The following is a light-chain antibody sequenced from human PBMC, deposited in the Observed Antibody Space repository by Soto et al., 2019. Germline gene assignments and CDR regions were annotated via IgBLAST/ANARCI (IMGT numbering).Light chain of an antibody. J-gene: IGKJ4*01. V-gene: IGKV1-17*02. CDR2: AAS. CDR3: LQHNSYPLT. CDR1: QGIRND. Sequence: DVPMTPSTTPLSASVGDRVTIPCRASQGIRNDLGWYQQKPGNAPKRLIYAASSLQSWVPSRFSGSGSGTEFTLTISNLQPEDFATYYCLQHNSYPLTFGGGTKVDIK.